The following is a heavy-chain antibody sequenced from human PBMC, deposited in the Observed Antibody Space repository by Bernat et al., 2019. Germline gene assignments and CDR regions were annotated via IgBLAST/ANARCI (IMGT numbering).Heavy chain of an antibody. CDR1: GGSISSSSYY. Sequence: QLQLQESGPGLVKPSETLSLTCTVSGGSISSSSYYWGWIRQPPGKGLEWIGSIYYSGSTYYNPSLKSRVTISVDTSKNQFSLKLSSVTAADTAVYYCARLNCSSTSCYSVRDYCYFDLWGRGTLVTVSS. CDR3: ARLNCSSTSCYSVRDYCYFDL. V-gene: IGHV4-39*01. CDR2: IYYSGST. J-gene: IGHJ2*01. D-gene: IGHD2-2*01.